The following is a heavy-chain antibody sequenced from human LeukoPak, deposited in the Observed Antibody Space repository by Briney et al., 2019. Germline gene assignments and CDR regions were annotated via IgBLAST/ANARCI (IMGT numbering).Heavy chain of an antibody. Sequence: SVKVSCKASGGTFSSYAISWVRQAPGQGLEWMGRIIPILGIANYAQKFQGRVTITADKSTSTAYMELSSLRSEDTAVYYCARDPGSGWADYWGQGTLVTVSS. D-gene: IGHD6-19*01. V-gene: IGHV1-69*04. CDR1: GGTFSSYA. CDR2: IIPILGIA. CDR3: ARDPGSGWADY. J-gene: IGHJ4*02.